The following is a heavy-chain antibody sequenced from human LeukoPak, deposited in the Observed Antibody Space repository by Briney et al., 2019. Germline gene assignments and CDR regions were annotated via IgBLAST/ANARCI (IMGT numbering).Heavy chain of an antibody. V-gene: IGHV1-69*05. CDR3: ASLILGSNYYFDY. Sequence: ASVKVSCKASGGTFSSYATSWVRQAPGQGLEWMGRIIPIFGTANYAQKFQGRVTITTDESTSTAYMELSSLRSEDTAVYYCASLILGSNYYFDYWGQGTLVTVSS. J-gene: IGHJ4*02. CDR2: IIPIFGTA. D-gene: IGHD3-10*01. CDR1: GGTFSSYA.